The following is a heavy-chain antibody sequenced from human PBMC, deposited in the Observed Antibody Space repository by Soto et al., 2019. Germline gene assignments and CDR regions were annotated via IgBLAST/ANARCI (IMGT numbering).Heavy chain of an antibody. D-gene: IGHD2-2*01. V-gene: IGHV1-69*01. J-gene: IGHJ6*02. CDR1: GGTFSSYA. Sequence: QVQLVQSGAEVKKPGSSVKVSCKASGGTFSSYAISWVRQAPGQGLEWRGGIIPISGTANYAQKFQGRVTITATESTSTSYMELSSLRSEQTAVYYCARSQGSSTSLEIYYYYYYGMDVWGQGTTVTVSS. CDR3: ARSQGSSTSLEIYYYYYYGMDV. CDR2: IIPISGTA.